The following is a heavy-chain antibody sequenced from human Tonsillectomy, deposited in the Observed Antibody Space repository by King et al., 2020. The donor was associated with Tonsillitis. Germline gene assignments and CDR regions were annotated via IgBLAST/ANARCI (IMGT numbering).Heavy chain of an antibody. Sequence: QLQESGPGLVKPPGTLSLTCDVSVDSIKGYNWWTWVRQPPGKGLEWIGDIYHSGSTNYNPSLKSRVTISVDKSKNQFSLKLNSVTAADTAVYWCARGYYGSGNGLDVWGQGTTVTVSS. CDR3: ARGYYGSGNGLDV. CDR2: IYHSGST. J-gene: IGHJ6*02. V-gene: IGHV4-4*01. D-gene: IGHD3-10*01. CDR1: VDSIKGYNW.